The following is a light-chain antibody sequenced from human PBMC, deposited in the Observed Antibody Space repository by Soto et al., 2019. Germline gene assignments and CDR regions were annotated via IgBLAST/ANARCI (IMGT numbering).Light chain of an antibody. Sequence: EMTQSPSSLSASVGDKVTIACRASQTISNNLNLYQFKPWKAPKRLIYGASNLQGGVPSTFSGSGSGTDFALTMSSLQPEDSATYVCQQGYGPPYTFGRGTKLEIK. CDR2: GAS. CDR3: QQGYGPPYT. CDR1: QTISNN. V-gene: IGKV1-39*01. J-gene: IGKJ2*01.